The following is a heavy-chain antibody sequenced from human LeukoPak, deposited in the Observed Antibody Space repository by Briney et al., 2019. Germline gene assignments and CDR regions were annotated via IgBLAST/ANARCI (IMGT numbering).Heavy chain of an antibody. V-gene: IGHV4-59*01. Sequence: SETLSLTCTVSGGSISSYYWNWIRQPPGRGLEWIGYIYYSGSTNYNPSLKSRVTISVDTSKNQFSLKLSSVTAADTAVYYCARGGWYPESFQHWGQGALVTVSS. J-gene: IGHJ1*01. D-gene: IGHD6-19*01. CDR2: IYYSGST. CDR1: GGSISSYY. CDR3: ARGGWYPESFQH.